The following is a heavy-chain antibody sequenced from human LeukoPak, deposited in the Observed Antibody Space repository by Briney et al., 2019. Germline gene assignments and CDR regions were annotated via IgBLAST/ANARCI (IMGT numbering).Heavy chain of an antibody. CDR3: AKALGGSGSYRNWFDP. CDR2: ISGSGGTT. CDR1: RFTFSSYA. J-gene: IGHJ5*02. D-gene: IGHD1-26*01. V-gene: IGHV3-23*01. Sequence: GGSLRLSCAASRFTFSSYAMSWVRQAPGKGLEWVSSISGSGGTTYYAESVKGRITISRDNSKNTLYLQMNSLRAEDTAIYYCAKALGGSGSYRNWFDPWGQGTQVTVSS.